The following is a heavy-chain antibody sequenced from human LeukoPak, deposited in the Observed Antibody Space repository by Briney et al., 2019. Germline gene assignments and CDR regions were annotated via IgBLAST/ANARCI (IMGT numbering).Heavy chain of an antibody. J-gene: IGHJ2*01. V-gene: IGHV4-38-2*01. Sequence: SETLSLTCAVAGFPISNTASGFYWGWIRQPPGKGLEWIGHIYHSASTYYSPSLESRVTISFDTSKNEFSLHLGSVTAADTAVYYCARVNTVVSRPVGFFDLWGRGTLVTVSS. CDR1: GFPISNTASGFY. D-gene: IGHD4-23*01. CDR3: ARVNTVVSRPVGFFDL. CDR2: IYHSAST.